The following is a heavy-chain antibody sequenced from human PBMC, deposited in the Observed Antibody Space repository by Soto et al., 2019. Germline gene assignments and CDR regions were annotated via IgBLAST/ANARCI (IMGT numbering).Heavy chain of an antibody. D-gene: IGHD3-16*01. J-gene: IGHJ4*02. V-gene: IGHV1-69*02. CDR3: ATDGALGELDY. CDR1: GGTFSDYT. CDR2: IIPILGIA. Sequence: QVQLVQSGAEVKKPGSSVKVSCKTSGGTFSDYTISWVRQAPGQGLEWMGRIIPILGIANYAQKFQGRVTITADKSTNTAYMDLSSLRSEDTAVYYCATDGALGELDYWGQGTLVTVSS.